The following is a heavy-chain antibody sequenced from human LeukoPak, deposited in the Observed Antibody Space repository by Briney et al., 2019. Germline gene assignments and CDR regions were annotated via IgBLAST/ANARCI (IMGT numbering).Heavy chain of an antibody. Sequence: GASVKVSCKASGGTFSSYAISWVRQAPGQGLEWMGGIIPIFGTANYAQKFQGRVTITADKSTSTAYMELSSLRSEDTAVYYCAGSYNTYYAQDYWGQGALVTVSS. D-gene: IGHD1-14*01. CDR1: GGTFSSYA. J-gene: IGHJ4*02. CDR3: AGSYNTYYAQDY. CDR2: IIPIFGTA. V-gene: IGHV1-69*06.